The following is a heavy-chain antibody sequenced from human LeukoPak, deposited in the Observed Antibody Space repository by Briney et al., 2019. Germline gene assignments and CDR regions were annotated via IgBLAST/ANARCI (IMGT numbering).Heavy chain of an antibody. CDR1: GYSISSGYY. J-gene: IGHJ3*02. D-gene: IGHD2-2*02. Sequence: ETLSLTCAVSGYSISSGYYWGWIRQPPGKGLEWVSGINWNGGSTGYADSVKGRFTISRDNAKNSLYLQMNSLRAEDTALYYCARDHTATGGAFDIWGQGTMVTVSS. CDR2: INWNGGST. V-gene: IGHV3-20*04. CDR3: ARDHTATGGAFDI.